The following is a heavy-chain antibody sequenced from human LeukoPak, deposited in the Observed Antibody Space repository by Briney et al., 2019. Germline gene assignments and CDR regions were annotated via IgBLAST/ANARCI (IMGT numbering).Heavy chain of an antibody. J-gene: IGHJ4*02. CDR1: GFTFSNAW. CDR3: TTLGAFDY. CDR2: IKRKTDGGST. Sequence: PGGSLRLSCAASGFTFSNAWMSWVRQAPGKGLEWVGRIKRKTDGGSTDYAAPVKGRFSISRDDSKITLYLQMNRLKTEDTAVYYCTTLGAFDYWGQGTLVTVSS. V-gene: IGHV3-15*01. D-gene: IGHD3-16*01.